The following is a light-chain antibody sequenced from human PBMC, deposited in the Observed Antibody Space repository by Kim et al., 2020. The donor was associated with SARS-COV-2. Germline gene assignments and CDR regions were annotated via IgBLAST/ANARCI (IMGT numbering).Light chain of an antibody. CDR2: GNS. CDR1: SSSIGSGYD. CDR3: QSYDSSLSGWV. Sequence: QSVLTQPPSVSGAPGQRVTISCAGSSSSIGSGYDVHWYQQLPGTAPKLLIFGNSNRPSGVPDRFSGPKSGTSASLAITGLQAEDEAEYYCQSYDSSLSGWVFGGGTQLTVL. V-gene: IGLV1-40*01. J-gene: IGLJ3*02.